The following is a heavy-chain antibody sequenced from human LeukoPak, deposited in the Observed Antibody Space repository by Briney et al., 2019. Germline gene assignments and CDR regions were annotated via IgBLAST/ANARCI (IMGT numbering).Heavy chain of an antibody. J-gene: IGHJ4*02. CDR3: APQRGGLTRFDY. V-gene: IGHV4-39*01. CDR1: GGSISSSNYY. CDR2: IYYSGST. D-gene: IGHD3-16*01. Sequence: SGTLSLTCAVSGGSISSSNYYWGWIRQPPGTGLEWIGSIYYSGSTYYNPSLKSRVTISVDTSKNQFSLKLTSVTAADTAVYYCAPQRGGLTRFDYWGQGTLVTVSS.